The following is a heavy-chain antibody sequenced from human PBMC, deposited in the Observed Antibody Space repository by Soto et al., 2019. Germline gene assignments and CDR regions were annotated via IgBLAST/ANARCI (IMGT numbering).Heavy chain of an antibody. CDR3: ARDVGHYYFDY. CDR2: IWYDGSNK. J-gene: IGHJ4*02. V-gene: IGHV3-33*01. D-gene: IGHD2-21*02. CDR1: GFTFSSYG. Sequence: GESLKISCAASGFTFSSYGMHWVRQAPGKGLEWVAVIWYDGSNKYYADSVKGRFTISRDNSKNTLYLQMNSLRAEDTAVYYCARDVGHYYFDYWGQGTLVTVSS.